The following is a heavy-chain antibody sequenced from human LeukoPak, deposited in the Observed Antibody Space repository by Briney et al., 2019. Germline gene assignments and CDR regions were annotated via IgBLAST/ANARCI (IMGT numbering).Heavy chain of an antibody. J-gene: IGHJ6*03. CDR1: GGSISSSSYY. CDR3: ARSYGSGYYYYYMDV. Sequence: SETLSLTCTVSGGSISSSSYYWGWIRQPPRKGLEWIGSIYYSGSTYYNPSLKSRVTISVDTSKNQFSLKLSSVTAADTAVYYCARSYGSGYYYYYMDVWGKGTTVTVSS. V-gene: IGHV4-39*07. D-gene: IGHD3-10*01. CDR2: IYYSGST.